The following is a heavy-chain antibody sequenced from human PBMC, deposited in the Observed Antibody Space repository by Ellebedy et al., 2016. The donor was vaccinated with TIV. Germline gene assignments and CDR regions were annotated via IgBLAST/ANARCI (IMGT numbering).Heavy chain of an antibody. Sequence: MPSETLSLTCTVSGGSISSSSYYWGWIRQPPGKGPEWIGSIFYSGTTHYNPSLKSRLTISVDTSNNQFSLQLNSVTAADTAVYYCARPYGDYRLSHYSSYGLDVWGPGTTVSVSS. CDR2: IFYSGTT. CDR3: ARPYGDYRLSHYSSYGLDV. V-gene: IGHV4-39*01. D-gene: IGHD4-17*01. CDR1: GGSISSSSYY. J-gene: IGHJ6*02.